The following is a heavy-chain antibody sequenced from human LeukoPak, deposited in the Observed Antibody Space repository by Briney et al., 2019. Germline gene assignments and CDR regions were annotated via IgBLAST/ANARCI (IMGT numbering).Heavy chain of an antibody. CDR3: ARASSGILRYFDWLPPKAYYYGMDV. CDR2: MNPNSGNT. J-gene: IGHJ6*02. V-gene: IGHV1-8*01. Sequence: ASVKVSCKASGYTFTSYDINWVRQATGQGLEWMGWMNPNSGNTGYAQKFQGRVTMTRNTSISTAYMELSSLRSEDTAVYYCARASSGILRYFDWLPPKAYYYGMDVWGQGTTVTVSS. CDR1: GYTFTSYD. D-gene: IGHD3-9*01.